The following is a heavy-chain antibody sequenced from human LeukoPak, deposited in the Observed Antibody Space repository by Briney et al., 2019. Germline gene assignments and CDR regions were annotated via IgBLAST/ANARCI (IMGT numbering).Heavy chain of an antibody. CDR3: TIHSGNSGQAY. V-gene: IGHV5-51*01. Sequence: GESLKISCKDPGYSFTSYWIGWVRQMPGKGLEWMGIIYPGDFDTRYSPSFQGQVTISADKSIYTAYLQWSSLKASDTAMYYCTIHSGNSGQAYWGQGTLVTVSS. D-gene: IGHD4-23*01. CDR2: IYPGDFDT. J-gene: IGHJ4*02. CDR1: GYSFTSYW.